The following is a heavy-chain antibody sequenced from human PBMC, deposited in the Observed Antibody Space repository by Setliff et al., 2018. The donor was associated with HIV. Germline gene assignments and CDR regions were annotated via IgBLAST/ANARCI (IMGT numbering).Heavy chain of an antibody. CDR3: ARVQARWLQFRYYFMDV. J-gene: IGHJ6*03. CDR1: TGSFSGYY. CDR2: INHSGST. V-gene: IGHV4-34*01. D-gene: IGHD5-12*01. Sequence: SQTLSLTCAVYTGSFSGYYWSWIRQPPGMGLEWIGEINHSGSTNYNPSLKSRVTISIDTSKNQLSLKLTSVTAADTAVYYCARVQARWLQFRYYFMDVWGKGTTVTVSS.